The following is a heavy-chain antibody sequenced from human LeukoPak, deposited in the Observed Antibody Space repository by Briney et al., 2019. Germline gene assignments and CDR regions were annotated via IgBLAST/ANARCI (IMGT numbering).Heavy chain of an antibody. V-gene: IGHV1-2*02. Sequence: ASVKVSCKASGYTFTDYYIHWVRQAPGQGLQWVGWVNPKTGDTNSAQKFQGRVTMTRDTSFSTAYMELNRLGSDDTAVYYCWRYLDNFDLWGQGTMVTVSS. D-gene: IGHD3-16*02. CDR2: VNPKTGDT. J-gene: IGHJ3*01. CDR1: GYTFTDYY. CDR3: WRYLDNFDL.